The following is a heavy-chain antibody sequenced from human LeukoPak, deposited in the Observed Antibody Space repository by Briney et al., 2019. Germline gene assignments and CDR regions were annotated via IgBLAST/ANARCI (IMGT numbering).Heavy chain of an antibody. Sequence: GGSLRLSCAASGFTFSSYVMHWVRQAPGKGLEYVSAINSNGGRTYYVDSVKGRFTISRDNSKNTLYLQMSSLRAEDTAVYYCVKSYGSGSLYYYYGMDVWGQGTTVTVSS. J-gene: IGHJ6*02. V-gene: IGHV3-64D*09. CDR3: VKSYGSGSLYYYYGMDV. D-gene: IGHD3-10*01. CDR2: INSNGGRT. CDR1: GFTFSSYV.